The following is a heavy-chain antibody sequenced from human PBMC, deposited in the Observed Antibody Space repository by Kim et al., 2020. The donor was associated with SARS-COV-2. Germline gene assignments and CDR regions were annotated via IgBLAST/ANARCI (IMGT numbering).Heavy chain of an antibody. Sequence: KSRVTISVDTSKNQFSLKLSSVTAADTAVYYCARVDVMERRPRTLLGFDPWGQGTLVTVSS. V-gene: IGHV4-39*01. CDR3: ARVDVMERRPRTLLGFDP. J-gene: IGHJ5*02. D-gene: IGHD1-1*01.